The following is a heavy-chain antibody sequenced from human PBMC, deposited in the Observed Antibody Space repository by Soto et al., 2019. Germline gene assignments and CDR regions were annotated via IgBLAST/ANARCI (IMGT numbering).Heavy chain of an antibody. CDR2: MNPHSGDT. CDR3: ARGIWFGELFRDY. J-gene: IGHJ4*02. Sequence: QVQLVQSGAEVRKPGASVKVSCKASGYSFTEYDITWVRQASGHGLEWVGWMNPHSGDTGSAEKFQGRGTLTKNTSLKTAYMELNNLTSADTAVYYCARGIWFGELFRDYWGQGTLLIFSS. D-gene: IGHD3-10*01. CDR1: GYSFTEYD. V-gene: IGHV1-8*01.